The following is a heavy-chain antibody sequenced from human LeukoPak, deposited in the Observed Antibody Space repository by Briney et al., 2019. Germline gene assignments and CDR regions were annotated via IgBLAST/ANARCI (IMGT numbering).Heavy chain of an antibody. CDR2: INGDGTRT. D-gene: IGHD7-27*01. CDR1: GFTFSNYW. CDR3: TRGGGGGSPKSDWGY. Sequence: GASLRLSCAASGFTFSNYWMHWVRLAPGKGLVWVARINGDGTRTTYEDSVKGRFTISRDNARNTVFLQMNSLRAEDTAVYYCTRGGGGGSPKSDWGYGGQGTLAPVSS. J-gene: IGHJ4*02. V-gene: IGHV3-74*01.